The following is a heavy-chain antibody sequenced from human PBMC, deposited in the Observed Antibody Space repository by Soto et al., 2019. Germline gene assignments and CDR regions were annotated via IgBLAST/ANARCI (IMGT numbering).Heavy chain of an antibody. J-gene: IGHJ4*02. CDR3: AKSHYDLPHCDY. D-gene: IGHD3-3*01. CDR1: GFTFNNYD. V-gene: IGHV3-23*01. CDR2: ISGTGVST. Sequence: GGSLRLSSPASGFTFNNYDMSWVGQAPGKGLEWVSAISGTGVSTYYADSVKGRFTISRDNSKNTLYLQMNSLRAEDTAVYYCAKSHYDLPHCDYLCQGTLVTVSS.